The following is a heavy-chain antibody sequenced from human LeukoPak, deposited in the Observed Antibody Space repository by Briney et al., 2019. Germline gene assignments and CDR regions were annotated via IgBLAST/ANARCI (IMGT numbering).Heavy chain of an antibody. CDR1: GYSIRSGYQ. J-gene: IGHJ1*01. V-gene: IGHV4-38-2*02. D-gene: IGHD6-13*01. CDR2: INYSGST. CDR3: ARTGWGSSWYSAEYFQH. Sequence: SETLSLTCTVSGYSIRSGYQWGWIRQPPGKGLEWIGSINYSGSTYDNPSLKSRVTISVDTSKNQFSLKLSSVTAADTAVYYCARTGWGSSWYSAEYFQHWGQGTLVTVSS.